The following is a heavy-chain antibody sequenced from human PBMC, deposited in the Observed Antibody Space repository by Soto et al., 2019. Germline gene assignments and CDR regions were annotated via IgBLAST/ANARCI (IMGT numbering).Heavy chain of an antibody. D-gene: IGHD5-12*01. CDR3: ATYSGYVLPIDV. CDR2: IKHDRSEI. J-gene: IGHJ6*03. V-gene: IGHV3-7*01. CDR1: GFALSNYW. Sequence: EVQLVESGGGLVRPGGSLRLSCAASGFALSNYWMTWVRQAPGKGLEWVASIKHDRSEIYYVDSVKGRFTISRDDAKNSVSLEMDSLSAEDTAVYYCATYSGYVLPIDVWGKGTMVTVSS.